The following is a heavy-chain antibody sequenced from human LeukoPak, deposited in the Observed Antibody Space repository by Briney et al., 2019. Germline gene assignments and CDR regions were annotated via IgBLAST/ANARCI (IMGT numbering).Heavy chain of an antibody. CDR2: IYYSGST. CDR1: GGSISSGGYY. J-gene: IGHJ5*02. V-gene: IGHV4-31*03. CDR3: ARGGCSSTSCYPRFNWFDP. Sequence: ILSLTCTVSGGSISSGGYYWSWIRQHPGKGLEWIGYIYYSGSTYYNPSLKSRVTISVDTSKNQFSLKLSSVTAADTAVYYCARGGCSSTSCYPRFNWFDPWGQGTLVTVSS. D-gene: IGHD2-2*01.